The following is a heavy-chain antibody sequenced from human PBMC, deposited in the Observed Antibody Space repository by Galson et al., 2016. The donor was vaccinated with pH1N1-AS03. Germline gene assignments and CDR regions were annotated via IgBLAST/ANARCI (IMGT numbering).Heavy chain of an antibody. J-gene: IGHJ4*02. D-gene: IGHD7-27*01. CDR1: GFTFTGYW. CDR2: IKGDGSEK. Sequence: SLRLSCAASGFTFTGYWMSWVRQAPGKGLEWVANIKGDGSEKVYVDSVKGRFTISRDNAKNSLYPQMDSLRAEDTAVYYCARTNWFDYWGQGTLVTVSS. CDR3: ARTNWFDY. V-gene: IGHV3-7*01.